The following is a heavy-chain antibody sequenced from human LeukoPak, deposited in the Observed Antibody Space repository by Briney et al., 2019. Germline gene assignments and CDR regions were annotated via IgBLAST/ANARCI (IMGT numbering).Heavy chain of an antibody. V-gene: IGHV3-30*04. Sequence: GGSLRLSCAASGFTFSSYAVHWVRQAPGKGLEWVALISYDGSNNYYADSVKGRFTISRDNSKNTLYLQMSSLRAEDTGVYYCARDSRGIGFFDYWGQGTLVTVSS. J-gene: IGHJ4*02. CDR3: ARDSRGIGFFDY. CDR1: GFTFSSYA. D-gene: IGHD6-19*01. CDR2: ISYDGSNN.